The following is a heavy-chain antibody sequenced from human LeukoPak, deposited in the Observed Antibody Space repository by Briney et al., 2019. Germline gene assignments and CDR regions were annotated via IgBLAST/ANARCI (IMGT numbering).Heavy chain of an antibody. CDR1: GYTFTGYY. CDR3: ARVYYYYDSSGYLLGY. D-gene: IGHD3-22*01. CDR2: INPNSGGT. Sequence: GASVKVSCKASGYTFTGYYMHWVRQAPGQGLEWMGWINPNSGGTNYAQKFQGRVTMTRDTSISTAYMELSRLRSDDTAVYYCARVYYYYDSSGYLLGYWGQGTLVTVSS. V-gene: IGHV1-2*02. J-gene: IGHJ4*02.